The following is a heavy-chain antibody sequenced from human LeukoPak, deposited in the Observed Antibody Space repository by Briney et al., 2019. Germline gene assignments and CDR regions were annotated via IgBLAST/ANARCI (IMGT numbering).Heavy chain of an antibody. V-gene: IGHV4-59*08. Sequence: SETLSLTCTVSGGSISSYYWSWIRQPPGKGLEWIGYIYYSGSTNYNPSLKGRVTISVDTSKNQFSLKLISVTAADTAVYYCARYGSGSYPADYWGQGTLVTVSS. CDR2: IYYSGST. CDR1: GGSISSYY. D-gene: IGHD3-10*01. J-gene: IGHJ4*02. CDR3: ARYGSGSYPADY.